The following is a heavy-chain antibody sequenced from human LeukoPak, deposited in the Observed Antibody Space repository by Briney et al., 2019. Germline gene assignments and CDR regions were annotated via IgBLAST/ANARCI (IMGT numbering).Heavy chain of an antibody. Sequence: ASVKVSCKASGYTFTSYYMHWVRQAPGQGLEWMGMINPSGGSTSYAQKFQGRGTMIRDTSTSTVYMELSSLRSEDTAVYYCARVEGYDSSGYYYGYWGQGTLVTVSS. J-gene: IGHJ4*02. CDR3: ARVEGYDSSGYYYGY. CDR1: GYTFTSYY. CDR2: INPSGGST. V-gene: IGHV1-46*01. D-gene: IGHD3-22*01.